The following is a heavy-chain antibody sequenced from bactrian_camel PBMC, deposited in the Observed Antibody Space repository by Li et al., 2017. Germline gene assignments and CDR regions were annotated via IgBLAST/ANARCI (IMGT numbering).Heavy chain of an antibody. Sequence: HVQLVESGGGSVQAGGSLRLSCVASGYIIRSGCLGWFRQTPGKEREVVAARGPSNIWYADSVKGRFTISQDKAKRKNTVYLQMNSLKPEDTAMYYCAADVVGRGRWLSCKTKEYNYWGQGTQVTVS. V-gene: IGHV3-3*01. J-gene: IGHJ4*01. D-gene: IGHD2*01. CDR2: RGPSNI. CDR3: AADVVGRGRWLSCKTKEYNY. CDR1: GYIIRSGC.